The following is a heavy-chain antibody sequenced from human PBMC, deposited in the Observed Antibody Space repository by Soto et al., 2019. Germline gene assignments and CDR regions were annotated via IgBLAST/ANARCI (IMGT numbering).Heavy chain of an antibody. D-gene: IGHD1-26*01. CDR2: IYYSGST. Sequence: ETLSLTCAFYVGAFSGYYWTWIRQPPGKGLEWIGYIYYSGSTNYNPSLKSRVTISVDTSKNQFSLKLSSVTAADTAVYYCARDLRVGATVWFDPWGQGTLVTVSS. CDR3: ARDLRVGATVWFDP. J-gene: IGHJ5*02. V-gene: IGHV4-59*01. CDR1: VGAFSGYY.